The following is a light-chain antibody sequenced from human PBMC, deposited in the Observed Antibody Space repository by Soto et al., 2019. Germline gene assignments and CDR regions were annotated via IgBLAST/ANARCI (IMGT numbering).Light chain of an antibody. CDR3: QQYHLSPLT. CDR1: QSVSSSY. CDR2: GAS. Sequence: EIVLTQSPGTLSLSPGERATLSCRASQSVSSSYLAWYQQKPGQAPRLLIYGASSRATGIPDRFSGSGSGRDFTLTISRLEPEDFAVYFCQQYHLSPLTFGGGTQV. V-gene: IGKV3-20*01. J-gene: IGKJ4*01.